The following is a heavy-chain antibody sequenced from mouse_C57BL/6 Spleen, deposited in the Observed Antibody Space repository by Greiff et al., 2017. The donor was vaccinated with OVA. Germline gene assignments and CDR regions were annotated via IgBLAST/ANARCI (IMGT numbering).Heavy chain of an antibody. CDR3: ARVQGYFDY. V-gene: IGHV5-16*01. CDR2: INYDGSST. Sequence: EVMLVESEGGLVQPGSSMKLSCTASGFTFSDYYMAWVRQVPEKGLEWVANINYDGSSTYYLDSLKSRFIISRDNAKNILYLQMSSLKSEDTATYYCARVQGYFDYWGQGTTLTVSS. CDR1: GFTFSDYY. J-gene: IGHJ2*01.